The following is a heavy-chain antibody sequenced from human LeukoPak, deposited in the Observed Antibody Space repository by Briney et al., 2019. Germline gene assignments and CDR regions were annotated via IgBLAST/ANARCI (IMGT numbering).Heavy chain of an antibody. CDR1: GFTFSNYA. J-gene: IGHJ4*02. Sequence: GGSLRLSCAASGFTFSNYAMSWVRQAPGKGLEWVSAISGSGGSTYYADSVKGRFTISRDNAKNTLYLHMNSLRAEDTAVYYCTKGTIWLPFDYWGEGTLVTVSS. CDR2: ISGSGGST. D-gene: IGHD5-18*01. CDR3: TKGTIWLPFDY. V-gene: IGHV3-23*01.